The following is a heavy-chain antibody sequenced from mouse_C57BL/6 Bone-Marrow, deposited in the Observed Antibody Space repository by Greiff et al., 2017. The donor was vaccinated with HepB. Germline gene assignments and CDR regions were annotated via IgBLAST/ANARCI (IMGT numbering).Heavy chain of an antibody. V-gene: IGHV8-12*01. CDR2: IYWDDDK. Sequence: QVQLKESGPGILQSSQTLSLTCSFSGFSLSTSGMGVSWIRQPSGKGLEWLAHIYWDDDKRYNPSLKSRLTISKDTSRNQVFLKITSVDTADTATYYCARRVDYGSSFYAMDYWGQGTSVTVSS. D-gene: IGHD1-1*01. CDR1: GFSLSTSGMG. CDR3: ARRVDYGSSFYAMDY. J-gene: IGHJ4*01.